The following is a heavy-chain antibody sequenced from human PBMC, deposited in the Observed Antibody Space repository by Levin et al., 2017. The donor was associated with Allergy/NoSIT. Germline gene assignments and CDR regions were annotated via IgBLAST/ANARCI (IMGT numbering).Heavy chain of an antibody. CDR1: GFTFSSYA. D-gene: IGHD1-7*01. J-gene: IGHJ4*02. CDR2: ISYDGSNK. CDR3: ARGNWNYEGYFDY. V-gene: IGHV3-30*04. Sequence: GGSLRLSCAASGFTFSSYAMHWVRQAPGKGLEWVAVISYDGSNKYYADSVKGRFTISRDNSKNTLYLQMNSLRAEDTAVYYCARGNWNYEGYFDYWGQGTLVTVSS.